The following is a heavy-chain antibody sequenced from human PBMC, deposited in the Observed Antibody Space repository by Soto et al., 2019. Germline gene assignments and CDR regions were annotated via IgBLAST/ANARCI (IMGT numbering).Heavy chain of an antibody. CDR1: GGSLSDYW. CDR2: INHSGHT. V-gene: IGHV4-34*01. D-gene: IGHD3-10*01. J-gene: IGHJ4*02. Sequence: SSETLSLTCVVYGGSLSDYWWTWIRQTPGKGLEWIGEINHSGHTNYNPSLKSRVTISLDTSQNQFSLKLTSVTAADTAVYYCARDFGAGAHFDHWGQGSLVTVSS. CDR3: ARDFGAGAHFDH.